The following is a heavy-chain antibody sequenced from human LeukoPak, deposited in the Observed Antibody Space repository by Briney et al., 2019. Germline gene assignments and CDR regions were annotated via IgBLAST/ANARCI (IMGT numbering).Heavy chain of an antibody. CDR3: SRVANQTFDI. CDR2: INPSGGST. CDR1: GYTFTRYY. V-gene: IGHV1-46*01. J-gene: IGHJ3*02. D-gene: IGHD2-21*01. Sequence: ASVKVSCKASGYTFTRYYMHWVRQAPGQGLEWMGIINPSGGSTSYAQKFQGRVTMTRDTSTSTVYMELSSLRSEDTAVYYCSRVANQTFDIWGQGTMVTVSS.